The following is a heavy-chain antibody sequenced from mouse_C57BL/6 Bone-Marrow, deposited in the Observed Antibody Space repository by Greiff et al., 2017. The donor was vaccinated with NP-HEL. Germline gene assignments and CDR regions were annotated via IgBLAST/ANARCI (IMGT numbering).Heavy chain of an antibody. CDR3: ERSDYDDDEGYYYAMDY. J-gene: IGHJ4*01. CDR2: IVPNSGGT. D-gene: IGHD2-4*01. Sequence: VQLQQPGAELVKPGASVKLSCKASGYTFTSYWMHWVKQRPGRGLEWIGRIVPNSGGTKYNEKFKSKATLTVDKPSSTAYMQLSSLTSEDSAVYYWERSDYDDDEGYYYAMDYWGQGTSVTVSS. CDR1: GYTFTSYW. V-gene: IGHV1-72*01.